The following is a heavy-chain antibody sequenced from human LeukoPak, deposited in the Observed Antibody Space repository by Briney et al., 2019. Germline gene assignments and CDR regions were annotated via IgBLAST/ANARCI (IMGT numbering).Heavy chain of an antibody. CDR3: ARDYYDSSGYYVRDY. V-gene: IGHV1-2*02. Sequence: GASVKVSCKASGYTFIGYYMHWVRQAPGQGLEYMGWINPGSGETNYALKFQGRVTMTRDTSISTAYMELSRLRSDDTAVYYCARDYYDSSGYYVRDYWGQGTLVTVSS. CDR1: GYTFIGYY. CDR2: INPGSGET. D-gene: IGHD3-22*01. J-gene: IGHJ4*02.